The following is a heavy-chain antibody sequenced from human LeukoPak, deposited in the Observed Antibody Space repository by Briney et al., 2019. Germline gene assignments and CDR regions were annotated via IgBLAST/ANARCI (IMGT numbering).Heavy chain of an antibody. V-gene: IGHV3-7*03. CDR3: ATPLDYYDSSGYHQGGD. J-gene: IGHJ1*01. D-gene: IGHD3-22*01. Sequence: GGSLRFSCAASGFTFSSHWMTWVRQAPGKGLEWVANIKQDGSKKNYVDSVKGRFTISRDNTKNSLYLQMNSLRAEDTAVYYCATPLDYYDSSGYHQGGDWGQGTLVTVSS. CDR1: GFTFSSHW. CDR2: IKQDGSKK.